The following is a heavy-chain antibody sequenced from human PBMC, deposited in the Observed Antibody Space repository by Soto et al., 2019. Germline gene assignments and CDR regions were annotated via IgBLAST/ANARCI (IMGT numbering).Heavy chain of an antibody. CDR2: IIPMLGMS. CDR3: ATSYGSGSAHFDS. D-gene: IGHD3-10*01. V-gene: IGHV1-69*02. J-gene: IGHJ4*02. CDR1: GDTFSRST. Sequence: QVQLVQSGAEVTKPGSSVTVSCTASGDTFSRSTLSWVRQAPGQRLEWMGRIIPMLGMSNSALKFQGRLTISADTSTNKVYMHLKGLRSDDTAVYYCATSYGSGSAHFDSWGQGTLVTVSS.